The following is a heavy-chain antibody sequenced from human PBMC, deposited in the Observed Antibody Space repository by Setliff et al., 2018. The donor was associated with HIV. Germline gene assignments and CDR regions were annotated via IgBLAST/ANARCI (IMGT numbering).Heavy chain of an antibody. D-gene: IGHD6-19*01. CDR3: ARDPPSSGWYRADY. CDR1: GGTFSSNA. CDR2: IIPLLDFT. J-gene: IGHJ4*02. Sequence: SVKVSCKTSGGTFSSNAISWVRHVPGQGLEWMGGIIPLLDFTNYAEKFQGRVTITADKSTGTAYMDLSSLRSEDTAIYYCARDPPSSGWYRADYWGQGTLVTVSS. V-gene: IGHV1-69*10.